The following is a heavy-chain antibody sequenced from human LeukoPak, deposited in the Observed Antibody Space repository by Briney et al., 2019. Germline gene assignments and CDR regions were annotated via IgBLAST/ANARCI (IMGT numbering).Heavy chain of an antibody. J-gene: IGHJ4*02. CDR2: IGGRDDRT. D-gene: IGHD3-3*01. CDR3: AKDPNPFYDFWSGYK. CDR1: GFTFDDYG. Sequence: QAGGSLRLSCAASGFTFDDYGMSWVRQAPGKGLEWVSIIGGRDDRTYYADSVKGRFTISRDNSKNTLYLQMNSLRGEDTAVYYCAKDPNPFYDFWSGYKWGQGTLVTVSS. V-gene: IGHV3-23*01.